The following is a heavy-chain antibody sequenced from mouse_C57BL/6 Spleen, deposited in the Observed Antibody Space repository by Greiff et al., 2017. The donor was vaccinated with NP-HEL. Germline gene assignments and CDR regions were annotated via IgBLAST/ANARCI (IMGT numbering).Heavy chain of an antibody. V-gene: IGHV1-19*01. CDR2: INPYNGGT. CDR1: GYTFTDYY. J-gene: IGHJ2*01. CDR3: ARHDGSSNLDY. Sequence: DVKLQESGPVLVKPGASVKMSCKASGYTFTDYYMNWVKQSHGKSLEWIGVINPYNGGTSYNQKFKGKATLTVDKSSSTAYMELNSLTSEDSAVYYCARHDGSSNLDYWGQGTTLTVSS. D-gene: IGHD1-1*01.